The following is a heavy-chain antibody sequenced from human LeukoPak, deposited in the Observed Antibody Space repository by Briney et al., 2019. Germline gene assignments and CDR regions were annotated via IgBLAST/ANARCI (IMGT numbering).Heavy chain of an antibody. CDR1: GFTFSSFS. J-gene: IGHJ4*02. CDR3: AKDGGRGYSYGKRGYYFDY. V-gene: IGHV3-21*04. CDR2: MSETGSRQ. Sequence: GGSLRLSCAASGFTFSSFSMNWVRQAPGMGLEWVSSMSETGSRQFYTDSVKGRFTISRDNAKNSLYLQMNSLRAEDTALYYCAKDGGRGYSYGKRGYYFDYWGQGTLVTVSS. D-gene: IGHD5-18*01.